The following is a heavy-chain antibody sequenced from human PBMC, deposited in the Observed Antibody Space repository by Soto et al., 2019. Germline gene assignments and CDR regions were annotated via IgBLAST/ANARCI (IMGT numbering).Heavy chain of an antibody. CDR3: AKDADDQGYFQK. CDR2: ISYNGNDK. V-gene: IGHV3-30*18. D-gene: IGHD2-2*01. Sequence: QEQLVESGGGVVQPGRSLRLSCAASGFTFSGYAMHWVRQAPGEGLEWVASISYNGNDKYYVDSVKGRFTIARENSKNTVYLQMSSLAPEETSIYYCAKDADDQGYFQKGGQGSLVTASS. CDR1: GFTFSGYA. J-gene: IGHJ1*01.